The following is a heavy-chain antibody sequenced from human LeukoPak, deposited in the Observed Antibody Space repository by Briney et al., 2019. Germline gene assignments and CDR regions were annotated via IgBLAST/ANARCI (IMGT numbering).Heavy chain of an antibody. Sequence: GGSLRLSCAASGFTFSSYWMSWVRQAPGKGLEWVANIKQDGSEKYYVDSVKGRFTISRDNAKNSLYLQMNSLRAEDTAVYYCARENGPYYDILTGATPDYWGQGTLVTVSS. CDR3: ARENGPYYDILTGATPDY. CDR2: IKQDGSEK. J-gene: IGHJ4*02. V-gene: IGHV3-7*01. CDR1: GFTFSSYW. D-gene: IGHD3-9*01.